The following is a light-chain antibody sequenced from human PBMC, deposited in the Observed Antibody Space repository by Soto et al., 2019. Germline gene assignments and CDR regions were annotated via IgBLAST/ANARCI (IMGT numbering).Light chain of an antibody. J-gene: IGKJ3*01. CDR3: QQRSNWPPFT. V-gene: IGKV3-11*01. CDR1: QSVSSY. Sequence: EIVLTQSPATLSVSPGERATLSCRASQSVSSYLAWYQQKPGQAPRLLIYDASNRATGIPARFSGSGSGTDFTLTISSLEPEDFAVHHCQQRSNWPPFTFGPGTKVDIK. CDR2: DAS.